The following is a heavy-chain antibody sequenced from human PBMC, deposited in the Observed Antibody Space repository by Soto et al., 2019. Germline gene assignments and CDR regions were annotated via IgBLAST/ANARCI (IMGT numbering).Heavy chain of an antibody. J-gene: IGHJ5*02. CDR1: GYTFTSYD. D-gene: IGHD3-3*01. CDR2: MNPNSGNT. CDR3: ARASYYDLWSAYYWSDP. V-gene: IGHV1-8*01. Sequence: ASVKVSWKASGYTFTSYDINWVRHATGQGLEWMGWMNPNSGNTGYAQKFQGRVTMTRNTSISTAYMELSSLRSEDTAVYYCARASYYDLWSAYYWSDPRGQTTLVTVSS.